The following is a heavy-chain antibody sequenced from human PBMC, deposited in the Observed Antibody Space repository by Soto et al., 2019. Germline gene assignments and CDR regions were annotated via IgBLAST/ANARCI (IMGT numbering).Heavy chain of an antibody. D-gene: IGHD6-13*01. V-gene: IGHV2-26*01. Sequence: QVTLKESGPVLVKPTETLTLTCTVSGFSLNNARVGMTWIRQPPGKALEWLAVIISNDEKSYSTSLKSRLTTSRDSSTRQVVLTLSNLAPLDTRTYFCARTGQQLHASAMDVWCQANGVTVSS. CDR1: GFSLNNARVG. CDR2: IISNDEK. J-gene: IGHJ6*01. CDR3: ARTGQQLHASAMDV.